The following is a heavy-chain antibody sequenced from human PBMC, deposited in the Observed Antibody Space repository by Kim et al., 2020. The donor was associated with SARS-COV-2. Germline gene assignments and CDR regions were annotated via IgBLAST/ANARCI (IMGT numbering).Heavy chain of an antibody. D-gene: IGHD2-21*01. J-gene: IGHJ4*02. CDR3: ARHDFAITRFDY. Sequence: RYSPSFQGQVTISADKSISTAYLQWSSLKASDTAMYYCARHDFAITRFDYWGQGTLVTVSS. V-gene: IGHV5-51*01.